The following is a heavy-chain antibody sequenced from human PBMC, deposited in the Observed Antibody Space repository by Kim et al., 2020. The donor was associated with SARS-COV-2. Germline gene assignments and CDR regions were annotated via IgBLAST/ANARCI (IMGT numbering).Heavy chain of an antibody. V-gene: IGHV3-33*06. CDR3: AKGTPSVVYGMDV. Sequence: ADSGKGRFTISRDNSQNTLDQQMNSRRAEDTAVYYGAKGTPSVVYGMDVWGQGTTVTVSS. J-gene: IGHJ6*02. D-gene: IGHD2-2*01.